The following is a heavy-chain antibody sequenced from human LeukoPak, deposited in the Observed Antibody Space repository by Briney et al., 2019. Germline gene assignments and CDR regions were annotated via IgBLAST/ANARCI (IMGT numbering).Heavy chain of an antibody. Sequence: SQTLSLTRAISWDSVSSNSAAWGWIRQSPSRGLEWLGRTYYRSGWYNDYALSAESRITINPDTSKNQVSLQLTSVTPEDTAVYYCSRELAWGPADYWGQGTLVTVSS. D-gene: IGHD7-27*01. J-gene: IGHJ4*02. CDR2: TYYRSGWYN. CDR3: SRELAWGPADY. CDR1: WDSVSSNSAA. V-gene: IGHV6-1*01.